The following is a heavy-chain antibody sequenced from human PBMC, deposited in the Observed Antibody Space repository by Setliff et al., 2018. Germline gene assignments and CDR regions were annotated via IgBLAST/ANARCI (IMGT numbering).Heavy chain of an antibody. CDR2: INPNSGGT. CDR1: GYIFTNYG. CDR3: ARDKSPTGVLPQWYFDL. Sequence: ASVKVSCKASGYIFTNYGIAWVRQAPGQGLEWMGWINPNSGGTNYAQKFQGWVTMTRDTSTSTVYMELSSLRSEDTAVYYCARDKSPTGVLPQWYFDLWGRGTLVTVSS. J-gene: IGHJ2*01. D-gene: IGHD7-27*01. V-gene: IGHV1-2*04.